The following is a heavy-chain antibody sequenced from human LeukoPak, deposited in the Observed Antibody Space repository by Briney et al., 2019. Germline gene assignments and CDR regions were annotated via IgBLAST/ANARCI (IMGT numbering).Heavy chain of an antibody. CDR2: RNGGST. J-gene: IGHJ4*02. V-gene: IGHV3-20*04. CDR1: GFTFDDYA. CDR3: ASNRAFGELFVDY. D-gene: IGHD3-10*01. Sequence: GSLRLSCAASGFTFDDYAMNWVRQAPGKGLEWVSGRNGGSTGYADSVKGRFTISRDNAKNSLYLQMNSLRAEDTAVYYCASNRAFGELFVDYWGQGTLVTVSS.